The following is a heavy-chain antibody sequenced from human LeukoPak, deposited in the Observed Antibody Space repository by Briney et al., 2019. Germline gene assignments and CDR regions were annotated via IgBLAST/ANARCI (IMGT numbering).Heavy chain of an antibody. V-gene: IGHV4-59*12. D-gene: IGHD6-13*01. Sequence: SETLSLTCTVSGGSISSYYWSWIRQPPGKGLEWIGYIYYSGSTNYNPSLKSRVTISVDTSKNQLSLNLTSVTAADTAMYYCARDNERRLTAAGTAAFDLWGRGTLVTVSS. CDR3: ARDNERRLTAAGTAAFDL. J-gene: IGHJ2*01. CDR1: GGSISSYY. CDR2: IYYSGST.